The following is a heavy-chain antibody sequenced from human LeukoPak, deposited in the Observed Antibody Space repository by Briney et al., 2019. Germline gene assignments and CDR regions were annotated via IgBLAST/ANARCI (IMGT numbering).Heavy chain of an antibody. V-gene: IGHV3-64*04. CDR1: GFTFSSYA. D-gene: IGHD6-19*01. Sequence: GGSLSLSCSASGFTFSSYAMHWVRQAPGKGLEYVSAISSNGGSTYYADSVKGRFTISRDNSKNTLFLQMNSLRAEDTAIYYCAKDARRTSGWYFFDYWGQGKRVTVSS. CDR2: ISSNGGST. J-gene: IGHJ4*02. CDR3: AKDARRTSGWYFFDY.